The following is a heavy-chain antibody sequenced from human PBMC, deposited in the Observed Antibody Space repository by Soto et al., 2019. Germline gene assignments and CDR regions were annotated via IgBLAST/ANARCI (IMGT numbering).Heavy chain of an antibody. CDR3: ARVLRGYYYIDV. J-gene: IGHJ6*03. Sequence: EVQLVESGGGLVQPGESLRLSCVASGFTFTNYWMHWVRQAPGKGLVWVSRINPDGRITSHRDSVKGRFVISRDNAKNTLNLQMSSLRAEDTAVYYCARVLRGYYYIDVWGKGTTVTVSS. V-gene: IGHV3-74*01. CDR2: INPDGRIT. CDR1: GFTFTNYW.